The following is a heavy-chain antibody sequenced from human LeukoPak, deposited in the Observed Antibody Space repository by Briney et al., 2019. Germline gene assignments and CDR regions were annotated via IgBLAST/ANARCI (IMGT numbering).Heavy chain of an antibody. V-gene: IGHV3-7*01. Sequence: PGGALRLSCAASGFTFSSYAMGWVRQAPGKGVEWVANIKQDGSEKYYVDSVKGRFTISRDNAKNSLYLQMNSLRAEDTAVYYCARSVYSGSYYYYYYMDVWGKGTTVTVSS. J-gene: IGHJ6*03. CDR2: IKQDGSEK. D-gene: IGHD5-12*01. CDR3: ARSVYSGSYYYYYYMDV. CDR1: GFTFSSYA.